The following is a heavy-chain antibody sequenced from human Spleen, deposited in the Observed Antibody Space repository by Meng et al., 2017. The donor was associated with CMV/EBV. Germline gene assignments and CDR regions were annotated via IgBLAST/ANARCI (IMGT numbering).Heavy chain of an antibody. V-gene: IGHV6-1*01. D-gene: IGHD6-19*01. Sequence: QLNHTGPGLVKPSQTLSLPWSISGDGVSSNSAAWNWIRQYPSRGLEWLGRTYYRSKWYNGYAVSVKSRITINPDTSKNQFSLQLNSVTPEDTAMYYCARSGSSGWIDYWGQGTLVTVSS. CDR3: ARSGSSGWIDY. CDR1: GDGVSSNSAA. CDR2: TYYRSKWYN. J-gene: IGHJ4*02.